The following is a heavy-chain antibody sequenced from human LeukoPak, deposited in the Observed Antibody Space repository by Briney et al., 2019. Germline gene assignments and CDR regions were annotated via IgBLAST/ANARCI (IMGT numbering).Heavy chain of an antibody. Sequence: SETLSLTCSVSDDSITMYYWTWIRQPPGKGLGWIGYVDHTGSTNFNSSLNGRVSISRDTTKNLFSLRLRSVTAADTAVYFCARGRVSSGTWYSTYYYYFYMDVWGKGTTVTVSS. V-gene: IGHV4-59*01. J-gene: IGHJ6*03. D-gene: IGHD1-1*01. CDR3: ARGRVSSGTWYSTYYYYFYMDV. CDR2: VDHTGST. CDR1: DDSITMYY.